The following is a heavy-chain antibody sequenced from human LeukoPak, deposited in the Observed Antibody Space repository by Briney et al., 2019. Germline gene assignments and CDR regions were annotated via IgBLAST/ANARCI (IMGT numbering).Heavy chain of an antibody. CDR3: SRGLDSRKLGY. CDR1: GASFSSGDQY. V-gene: IGHV4-31*03. CDR2: IHPSGRS. J-gene: IGHJ4*02. D-gene: IGHD3-22*01. Sequence: PSQTLSLTCTVSGASFSSGDQYWDWIRQSPGKGLGWIGSIHPSGRSYNNPSLESRVTISIDTSKNQFSLNLNSVTAADTAVYFCSRGLDSRKLGYWGQGTLVTVSS.